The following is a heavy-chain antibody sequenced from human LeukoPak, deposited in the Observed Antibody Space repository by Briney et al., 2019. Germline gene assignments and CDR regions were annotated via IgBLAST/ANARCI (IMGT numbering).Heavy chain of an antibody. CDR2: ISGSGGST. CDR1: GFTFSSYA. Sequence: GGSLRLSCAASGFTFSSYAMSWVRQAPGKGLEWVSAISGSGGSTYYADSVKGRFTISRDNSKNTLYLQMNSLRADGTAVYSCAKQGYDSSGYYTQSFDYWGQGTLVTVSS. CDR3: AKQGYDSSGYYTQSFDY. V-gene: IGHV3-23*01. J-gene: IGHJ4*02. D-gene: IGHD3-22*01.